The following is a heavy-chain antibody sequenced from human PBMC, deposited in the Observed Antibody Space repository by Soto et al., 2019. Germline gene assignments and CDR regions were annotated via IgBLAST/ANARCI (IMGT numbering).Heavy chain of an antibody. V-gene: IGHV3-23*01. D-gene: IGHD5-12*01. CDR1: GFTFSSYA. Sequence: GGSLRLSCAASGFTFSSYAMSWVSQAPGKGLEWVSAISGSGRSTYYADSVKGRFTISRDNSKNTLYLQMNSLRAEDPAVYYCAGAYIVATNAFDIWGQGTMVTVSS. CDR3: AGAYIVATNAFDI. CDR2: ISGSGRST. J-gene: IGHJ3*02.